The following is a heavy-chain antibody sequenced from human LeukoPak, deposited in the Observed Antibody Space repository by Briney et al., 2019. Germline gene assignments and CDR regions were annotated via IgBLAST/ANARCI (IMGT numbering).Heavy chain of an antibody. J-gene: IGHJ6*02. CDR2: ISSSDSSDSTI. D-gene: IGHD6-19*01. Sequence: PGGSLRLSCAASGFTFSSYAMSWVRQAPGKGLEWVSYISSSDSSDSTIYYADSVKGRFTISRDNSKNSLCLQVNSLRAEDTAVYYCARGEYTSAWYGDYYSYVMDVWGQGTTVTVSS. CDR3: ARGEYTSAWYGDYYSYVMDV. V-gene: IGHV3-48*03. CDR1: GFTFSSYA.